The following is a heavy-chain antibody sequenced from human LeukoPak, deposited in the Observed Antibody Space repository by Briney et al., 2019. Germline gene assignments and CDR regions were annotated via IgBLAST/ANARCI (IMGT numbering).Heavy chain of an antibody. CDR2: ISAYNGNT. V-gene: IGHV1-18*01. CDR1: GYTFTSYG. Sequence: ASVKVSCKASGYTFTSYGISWVRQAPGQGLEWMGWISAYNGNTNYAQKLQGRVTMTTDTSTSTAYMELRSLRSDDTALYYCARAPDFWSGQGVNWFDPWGQGTLVTVSS. D-gene: IGHD3-3*01. CDR3: ARAPDFWSGQGVNWFDP. J-gene: IGHJ5*02.